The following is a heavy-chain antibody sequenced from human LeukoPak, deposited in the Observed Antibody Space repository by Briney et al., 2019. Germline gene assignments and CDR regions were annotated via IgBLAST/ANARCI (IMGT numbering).Heavy chain of an antibody. J-gene: IGHJ4*02. CDR3: ARHGKSTMVRGVIDY. CDR2: IYYSGST. V-gene: IGHV4-39*01. Sequence: SETLSLTCTVSGGSISSYYWGWIRQPPGKGLEWIGSIYYSGSTYYNPSLKSRVTISVDTSKNQFSLKLSSVTAADTAVYYCARHGKSTMVRGVIDYWGQGTLVTVSS. D-gene: IGHD3-10*01. CDR1: GGSISSYY.